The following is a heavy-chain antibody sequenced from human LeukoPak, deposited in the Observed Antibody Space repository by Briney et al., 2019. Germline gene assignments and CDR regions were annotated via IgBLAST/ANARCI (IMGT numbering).Heavy chain of an antibody. CDR1: GGSISSGGYY. Sequence: SETLSLTCTVSGGSISSGGYYWSWIRQHPGKGLEWIGYIYYSGSTYYNPSLKSRVTISVDTSKNQFSLKLSSVTAADTAVYYCARSDFISRIYNWFDPWGQGTLVTVSS. CDR3: ARSDFISRIYNWFDP. J-gene: IGHJ5*02. CDR2: IYYSGST. V-gene: IGHV4-31*03. D-gene: IGHD2-21*02.